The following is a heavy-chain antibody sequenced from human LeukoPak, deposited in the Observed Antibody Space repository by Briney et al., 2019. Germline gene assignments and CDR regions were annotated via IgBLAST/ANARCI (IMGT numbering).Heavy chain of an antibody. CDR3: ARADGYTAHFDS. CDR2: IYPGDSDT. CDR1: GYNFPYYW. V-gene: IGHV5-51*01. D-gene: IGHD5-24*01. Sequence: GESLKISCKGSGYNFPYYWIAWVRQMPGKGLEWMGIIYPGDSDTRYSPSFQGQVTISADMSITTAYLRWNRLKASDTAMYYCARADGYTAHFDSWGQGTLVTVSS. J-gene: IGHJ4*02.